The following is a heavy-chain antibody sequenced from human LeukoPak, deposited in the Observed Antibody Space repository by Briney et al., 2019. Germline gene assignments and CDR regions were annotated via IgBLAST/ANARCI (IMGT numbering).Heavy chain of an antibody. J-gene: IGHJ4*02. Sequence: PWRSLRLSCAASGFTFSSYGMHWVRQAPGKGLEWVAVISYDGSNKYDADSVKGRFTISRDNSKNTLYLQMNSLRAADTAVYYCARRVGAVAGTRVDYWGQGTLVTVSS. CDR2: ISYDGSNK. CDR1: GFTFSSYG. D-gene: IGHD6-19*01. CDR3: ARRVGAVAGTRVDY. V-gene: IGHV3-30*19.